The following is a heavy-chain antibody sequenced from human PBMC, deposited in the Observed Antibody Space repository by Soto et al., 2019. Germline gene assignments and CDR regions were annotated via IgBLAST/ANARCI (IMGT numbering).Heavy chain of an antibody. J-gene: IGHJ3*02. V-gene: IGHV1-58*01. CDR3: AAGLRTYYYDSSGYYYVEASAFDI. CDR2: IVVGSGNT. CDR1: GFTFTSSA. D-gene: IGHD3-22*01. Sequence: GASVKVSCKASGFTFTSSAVQWVRQARGQRLEWIGWIVVGSGNTNYAQKFQERVTITRDMSTSTAYMELSSLRSEDTAVYYCAAGLRTYYYDSSGYYYVEASAFDIWGQGTMVTVSS.